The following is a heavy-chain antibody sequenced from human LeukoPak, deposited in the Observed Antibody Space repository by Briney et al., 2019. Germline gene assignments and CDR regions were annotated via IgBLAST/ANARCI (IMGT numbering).Heavy chain of an antibody. D-gene: IGHD1-7*01. CDR2: ICGSGVST. CDR3: AKDERNWNYNLASQTYD. CDR1: GFRFSSYA. J-gene: IGHJ4*02. V-gene: IGHV3-23*01. Sequence: PGGSLRLACAAPGFRFSSYAMSWVRQAPGKGLEWVSAICGSGVSTYYADSVKGRFTVSRDNSKNTLYLQMSSLRAEDTAVYYCAKDERNWNYNLASQTYDWGQGTLVTVSS.